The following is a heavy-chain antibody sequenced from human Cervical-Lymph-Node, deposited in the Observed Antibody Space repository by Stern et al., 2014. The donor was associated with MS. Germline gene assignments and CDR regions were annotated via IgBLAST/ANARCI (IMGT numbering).Heavy chain of an antibody. CDR3: AKDISERHYYFDS. CDR1: GFTFGDCA. V-gene: IGHV3-9*01. Sequence: EVQLVESGAGSETPGRSLRLSCAASGFTFGDCAMHWVRQAPGQGLEWVSVISWNSNNIGYADSVRGRFTISRDNAKNSLYLQMNGLRPEDTALYYCAKDISERHYYFDSWGEGTLVTVSS. J-gene: IGHJ4*02. CDR2: ISWNSNNI. D-gene: IGHD3-16*02.